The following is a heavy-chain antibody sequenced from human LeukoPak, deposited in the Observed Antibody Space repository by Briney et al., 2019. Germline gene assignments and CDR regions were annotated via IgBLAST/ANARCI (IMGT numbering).Heavy chain of an antibody. D-gene: IGHD6-13*01. J-gene: IGHJ4*02. CDR3: ARSIAAASNFDY. Sequence: GGSLRLSCAASGFTFSSYAMHWVRQAPGKGLEWVAVISYDGSNKYYADSVKGRFTISGDNSKNTLYLQMNSLRAEDTAVYYCARSIAAASNFDYWGQGTLVTVSS. CDR1: GFTFSSYA. CDR2: ISYDGSNK. V-gene: IGHV3-30*04.